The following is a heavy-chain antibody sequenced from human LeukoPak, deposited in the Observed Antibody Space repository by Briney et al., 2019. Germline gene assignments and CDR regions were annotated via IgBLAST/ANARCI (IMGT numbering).Heavy chain of an antibody. J-gene: IGHJ3*02. CDR1: GFTFDDYA. Sequence: PGRSLRLSCAASGFTFDDYAMHWVRQAPGKGLEWVSGISWNSGSTGYADSVKGRFTISRDNAKNSLYLQMNSLRAEDTALYYCAKGDYGDYVGAFDIWGQGTMVTVSS. D-gene: IGHD4-17*01. V-gene: IGHV3-9*01. CDR2: ISWNSGST. CDR3: AKGDYGDYVGAFDI.